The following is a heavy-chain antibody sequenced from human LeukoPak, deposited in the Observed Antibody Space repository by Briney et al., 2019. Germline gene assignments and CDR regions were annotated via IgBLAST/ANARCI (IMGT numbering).Heavy chain of an antibody. J-gene: IGHJ4*02. Sequence: SVKVSCKASGGTFSSYTISWVRQAPGQGLEWMGRTLPLLGIANYAQKFQGRVTITADKSTSTAYMELSSLRSEDTAVYYCARDQEAAGTRGIYYFDYWGQGTLVTVSS. V-gene: IGHV1-69*04. CDR3: ARDQEAAGTRGIYYFDY. CDR1: GGTFSSYT. D-gene: IGHD6-13*01. CDR2: TLPLLGIA.